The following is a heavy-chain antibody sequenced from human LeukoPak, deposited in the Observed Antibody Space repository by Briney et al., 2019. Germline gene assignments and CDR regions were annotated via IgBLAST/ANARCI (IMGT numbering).Heavy chain of an antibody. Sequence: GGSLRLSCAASGFIFATYGIHWVRRAPGKGLEWVAVIWSDGSNKYYADSVKGRFTISRDNSKDTLYLQMSSLRAEDTAIYYCARASGPFDFWGQGTMVTVSS. V-gene: IGHV3-33*01. CDR3: ARASGPFDF. J-gene: IGHJ3*01. CDR2: IWSDGSNK. D-gene: IGHD3-10*01. CDR1: GFIFATYG.